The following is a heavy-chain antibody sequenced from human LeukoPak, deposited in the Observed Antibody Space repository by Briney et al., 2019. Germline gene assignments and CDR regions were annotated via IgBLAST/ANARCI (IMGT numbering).Heavy chain of an antibody. J-gene: IGHJ4*02. CDR1: GTTFTYG. CDR3: AKVISSYSGYDSY. V-gene: IGHV3-23*01. D-gene: IGHD5-12*01. CDR2: ISDGGHHT. Sequence: GGSLGLSCAASGTTFTYGMSWVRQAPGKGLEWVSSISDGGHHTYYAESVKGRFTISRDNSKNTLYLQMDSLRAEDTAVYYCAKVISSYSGYDSYWGQGTRVTVSS.